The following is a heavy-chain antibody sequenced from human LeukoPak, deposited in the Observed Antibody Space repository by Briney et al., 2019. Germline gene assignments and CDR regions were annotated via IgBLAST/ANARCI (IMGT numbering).Heavy chain of an antibody. CDR3: ARGYYDILTGYLDP. V-gene: IGHV4-39*07. CDR1: GGSISSSSYY. CDR2: IYYSGST. J-gene: IGHJ5*02. Sequence: SETLSLTCTVSGGSISSSSYYWGWIRQPPGKGLEWIGSIYYSGSTYYNPSLKSRVTISVDTSKNQFSLKLSSVTAADTAVYYCARGYYDILTGYLDPWGQGTLVTVSS. D-gene: IGHD3-9*01.